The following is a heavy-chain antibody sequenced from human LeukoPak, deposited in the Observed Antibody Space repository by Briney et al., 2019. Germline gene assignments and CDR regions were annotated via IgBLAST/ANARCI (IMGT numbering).Heavy chain of an antibody. Sequence: GGSLRLSCAASGFTVSTSYMNWVRQAPGKGLEWVSVIYSAGSTYYADSVKGRFTISRDNSKNTLYLQMNSLRAEDTAVYYCARDTVTTFRFRDYYYYGMDVWGQGTTVTASS. V-gene: IGHV3-53*01. CDR3: ARDTVTTFRFRDYYYYGMDV. D-gene: IGHD4-17*01. J-gene: IGHJ6*02. CDR2: IYSAGST. CDR1: GFTVSTSY.